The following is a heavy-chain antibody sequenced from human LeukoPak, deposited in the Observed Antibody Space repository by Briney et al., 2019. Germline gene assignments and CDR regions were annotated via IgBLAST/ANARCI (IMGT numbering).Heavy chain of an antibody. V-gene: IGHV3-48*01. CDR3: ARDATPTQLWFRGSFDY. D-gene: IGHD5-18*01. Sequence: GGSLRLSCAASGFTFGMYAMSWVRRAPGKGLEWVSYISSSSLSIYYADSVKGRFTISRDNARNSLYLQMNSLRAEDTAMYYCARDATPTQLWFRGSFDYWGLGALVTVAS. CDR2: ISSSSLSI. CDR1: GFTFGMYA. J-gene: IGHJ4*02.